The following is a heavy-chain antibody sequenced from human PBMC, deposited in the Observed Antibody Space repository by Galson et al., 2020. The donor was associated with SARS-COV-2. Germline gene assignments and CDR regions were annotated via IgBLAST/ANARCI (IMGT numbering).Heavy chain of an antibody. CDR3: ARKIIGSGGTRYGGTFDI. D-gene: IGHD2-15*01. V-gene: IGHV4-4*02. J-gene: IGHJ3*02. Sequence: SETLSLTCAVSGGSISSSNWWSWVRQPPGKGLEWIGEIYHSGSTNYNPSLKSRVTISVDKSKNQFSLKLSSVTAADTAVYYCARKIIGSGGTRYGGTFDIWVQGTMVTVSS. CDR1: GGSISSSNW. CDR2: IYHSGST.